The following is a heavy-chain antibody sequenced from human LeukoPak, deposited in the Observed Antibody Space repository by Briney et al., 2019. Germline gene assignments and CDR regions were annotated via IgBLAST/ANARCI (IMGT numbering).Heavy chain of an antibody. CDR1: GFTFSSYG. V-gene: IGHV3-7*01. D-gene: IGHD6-19*01. CDR2: IKQDGSEK. CDR3: ARVSSSGWYWWHPSYYYGMDL. J-gene: IGHJ6*02. Sequence: PGGSLRLSCAASGFTFSSYGMSWVRQAPGKGLEWVANIKQDGSEKYYVDFVKGRFTISRDNAKNSLYLQMNSLRAEDTAVYYCARVSSSGWYWWHPSYYYGMDLWGQGTTVTVSS.